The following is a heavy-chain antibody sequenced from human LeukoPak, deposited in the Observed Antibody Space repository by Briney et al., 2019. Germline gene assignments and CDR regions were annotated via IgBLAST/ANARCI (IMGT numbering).Heavy chain of an antibody. CDR3: AKDGPDSSGYPSWAFDI. J-gene: IGHJ3*02. D-gene: IGHD3-22*01. CDR1: GFTFSTYA. Sequence: PGGSLRLSCAASGFTFSTYAMNWVRQAPGKGLEWVSYISSSGATIFYADSVKGRFTISRDNAKNSLYLQMNSLRAEDTAVYYCAKDGPDSSGYPSWAFDIWGQGTMVTVSS. V-gene: IGHV3-48*01. CDR2: ISSSGATI.